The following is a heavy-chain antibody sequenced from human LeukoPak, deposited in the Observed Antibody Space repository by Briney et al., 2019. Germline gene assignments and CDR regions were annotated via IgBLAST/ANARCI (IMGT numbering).Heavy chain of an antibody. V-gene: IGHV3-43*01. J-gene: IGHJ4*02. CDR1: GFTFDDYT. Sequence: GGSLRLSCAASGFTFDDYTMHWVRQAPGKGLEWVSLISWDGGSTYYADSVKGRFTISRDSSKNSLYLQMNSLRTEDTALYYCAKSKTAVTTGYLDYWGQGTLVTVSS. D-gene: IGHD4-17*01. CDR2: ISWDGGST. CDR3: AKSKTAVTTGYLDY.